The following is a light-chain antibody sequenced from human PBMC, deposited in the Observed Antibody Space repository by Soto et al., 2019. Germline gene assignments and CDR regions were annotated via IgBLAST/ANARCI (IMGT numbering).Light chain of an antibody. Sequence: EIVLIQSPATLSLSPGERATLSCRASQSVRHYLAWYQQKPGQAPRLLIYDASNRATGIPARFSGSGSGTDFTLTISSLEPEDFAVYYCQQRSNWLITFGQGTRLEIK. CDR1: QSVRHY. J-gene: IGKJ5*01. V-gene: IGKV3-11*01. CDR3: QQRSNWLIT. CDR2: DAS.